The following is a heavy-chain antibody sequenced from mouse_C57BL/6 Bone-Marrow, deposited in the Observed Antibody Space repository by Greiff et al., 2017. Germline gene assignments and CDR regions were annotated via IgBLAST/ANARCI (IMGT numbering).Heavy chain of an antibody. CDR1: GYTFTSYG. V-gene: IGHV1-81*01. CDR3: ARKASIYYDYDRLY. J-gene: IGHJ3*01. D-gene: IGHD2-4*01. CDR2: IYPRSGNT. Sequence: VKLMESGAELARPGASVKLSCKASGYTFTSYGISWVKQRTGQGLEWIGEIYPRSGNTYSNEKFKGKATLTADKSSSTAYMELRSLTSGDSAVYFCARKASIYYDYDRLYWGQGTLVTVSA.